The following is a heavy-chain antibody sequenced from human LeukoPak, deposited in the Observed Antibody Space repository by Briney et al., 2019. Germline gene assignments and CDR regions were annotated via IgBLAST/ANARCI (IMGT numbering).Heavy chain of an antibody. CDR3: AKRPRDSTGYYLGAFDF. CDR1: GFTFSNYA. V-gene: IGHV3-23*01. Sequence: GGSLRLSCAASGFTFSNYAMTWVRQAPGKGLEWVSGISASGGATYYADSVRGRFTISRDNSKNTLFLQMNSLRAEDTAVYYCAKRPRDSTGYYLGAFDFWGLGTMVTVSS. CDR2: ISASGGAT. D-gene: IGHD3-22*01. J-gene: IGHJ3*01.